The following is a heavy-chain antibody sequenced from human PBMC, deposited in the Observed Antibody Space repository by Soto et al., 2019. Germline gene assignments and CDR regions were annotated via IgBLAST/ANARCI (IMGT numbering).Heavy chain of an antibody. CDR2: ISAYNGNT. J-gene: IGHJ6*02. CDR3: DRVNRHYDFWRGYYANYYGMDV. D-gene: IGHD3-3*01. CDR1: GYTFTSYG. Sequence: SVKVSCKASGYTFTSYGISWVRQAPGQGLEWMGWISAYNGNTNYAQKLQGRVTMTTDTSTSTAYMELRSLRSDETAGYYCDRVNRHYDFWRGYYANYYGMDVWGQGTTVTVSS. V-gene: IGHV1-18*04.